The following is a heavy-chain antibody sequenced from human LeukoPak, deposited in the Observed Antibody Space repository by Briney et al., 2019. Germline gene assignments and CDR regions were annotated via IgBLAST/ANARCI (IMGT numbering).Heavy chain of an antibody. CDR1: GGSISSYY. D-gene: IGHD2-21*01. V-gene: IGHV4-59*01. CDR2: IYYSGST. Sequence: SETLSLTGTVSGGSISSYYWSWIRQPPGQGLEWIGYIYYSGSTNYNPSLKSRVTISVDTSKNQFSLKLSSVTAADTAVYYCATSPLAYCGGDCYNLAAFDIWGQGTMVTVSS. J-gene: IGHJ3*02. CDR3: ATSPLAYCGGDCYNLAAFDI.